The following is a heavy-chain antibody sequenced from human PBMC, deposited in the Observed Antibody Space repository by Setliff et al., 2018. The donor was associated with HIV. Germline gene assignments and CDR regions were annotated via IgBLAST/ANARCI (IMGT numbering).Heavy chain of an antibody. V-gene: IGHV3-7*01. CDR1: GFTFSDYW. D-gene: IGHD2-2*01. Sequence: LRLSCAASGFTFSDYWMSWVRQAPGKGLEWVANIKQDGTDKYYVDSVRGRFTISRDNARNSLSLQMNSLRVEDTAVYYCARDTCDTPSCYAGPRFVYWGQGNLVTVSS. CDR3: ARDTCDTPSCYAGPRFVY. CDR2: IKQDGTDK. J-gene: IGHJ4*02.